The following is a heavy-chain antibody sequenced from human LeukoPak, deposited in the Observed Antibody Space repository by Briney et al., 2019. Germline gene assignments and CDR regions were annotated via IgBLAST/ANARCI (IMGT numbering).Heavy chain of an antibody. CDR2: INPNSGGT. CDR1: GYTFTGYY. V-gene: IGHV1-2*06. Sequence: GASVKVSCKASGYTFTGYYMHWLRQAPGQGLEWMGRINPNSGGTNYAQKFQGRVTMTRDTSISTAYMELSRLRSDDTAVYYCARSVNWNYNWFDPWGQGTLVTVSS. D-gene: IGHD1-7*01. J-gene: IGHJ5*02. CDR3: ARSVNWNYNWFDP.